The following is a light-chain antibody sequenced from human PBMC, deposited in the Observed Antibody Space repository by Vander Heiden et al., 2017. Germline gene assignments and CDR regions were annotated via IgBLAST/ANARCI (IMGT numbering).Light chain of an antibody. Sequence: DSQMTQPPSSLSASVGDRVTITCRASRDISSYLNWYHQKPGEAPRLLIYAASILQSGVPSRFSGSGSGADYTLTIGSLQPEDSATYYCQQSYSALGTFGQGTKVEIK. CDR2: AAS. V-gene: IGKV1-39*01. J-gene: IGKJ1*01. CDR1: RDISSY. CDR3: QQSYSALGT.